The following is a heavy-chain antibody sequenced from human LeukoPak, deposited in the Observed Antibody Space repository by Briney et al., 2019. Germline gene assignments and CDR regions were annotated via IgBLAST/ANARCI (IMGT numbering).Heavy chain of an antibody. V-gene: IGHV3-23*01. CDR3: GKDHRGGLFDVFVY. Sequence: GGSLRLSCAASGFTFSSYAMSWVRQAPGKGLEWVSAISWSGGSIYYADSVKGRFTISRDNAKNTLYLQMNSLRAEDTGVYFCGKDHRGGLFDVFVYWGQGTLVTVSS. D-gene: IGHD3-10*01. CDR2: ISWSGGSI. J-gene: IGHJ4*02. CDR1: GFTFSSYA.